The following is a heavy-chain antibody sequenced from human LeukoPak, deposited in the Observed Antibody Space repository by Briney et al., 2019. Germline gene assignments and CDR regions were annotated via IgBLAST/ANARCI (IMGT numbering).Heavy chain of an antibody. Sequence: SETLSLTCTVSGGSINSYYWSWIRQPPGKGLEWIGYIYYSGSTNYNPSLKSRVTISVDTSKNQFSLRLSSVTAADTAVYCCARGGYSSSFYYFDYWGQGTLVTVSS. J-gene: IGHJ4*02. V-gene: IGHV4-59*13. CDR2: IYYSGST. CDR3: ARGGYSSSFYYFDY. CDR1: GGSINSYY. D-gene: IGHD6-6*01.